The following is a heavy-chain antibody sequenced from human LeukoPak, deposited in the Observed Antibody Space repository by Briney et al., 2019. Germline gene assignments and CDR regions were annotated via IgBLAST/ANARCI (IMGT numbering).Heavy chain of an antibody. D-gene: IGHD3-10*01. Sequence: SETLSLTCTVSGGSISSSSYYWGWIRQPPGKGLEWIGSIYYSGSTYYNPSLKSRVTISVDTSKNQFSLKLSSVTAADTAVYYCARALRGDYYGSGSYLDYWGQGTLVTVSS. J-gene: IGHJ4*02. CDR2: IYYSGST. CDR1: GGSISSSSYY. V-gene: IGHV4-39*07. CDR3: ARALRGDYYGSGSYLDY.